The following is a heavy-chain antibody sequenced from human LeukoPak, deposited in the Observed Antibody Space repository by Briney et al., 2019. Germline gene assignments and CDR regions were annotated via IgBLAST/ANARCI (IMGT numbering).Heavy chain of an antibody. CDR3: ARGPKSNSYGYWIFSF. V-gene: IGHV1-18*01. CDR2: ISVYNGNT. Sequence: GASVKVSCKASGYTFTSYGINWVRQAPGQGLEWMGWISVYNGNTNYAQKLQGRVTMTTDTSTSTAYMELRSLTSDDTAVYYCARGPKSNSYGYWIFSFWGQGTLVTVSS. J-gene: IGHJ4*02. D-gene: IGHD5-18*01. CDR1: GYTFTSYG.